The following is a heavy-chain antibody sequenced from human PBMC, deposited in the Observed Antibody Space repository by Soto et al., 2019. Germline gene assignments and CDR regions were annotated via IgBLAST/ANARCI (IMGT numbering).Heavy chain of an antibody. CDR1: GGTFSSYA. V-gene: IGHV1-69*06. J-gene: IGHJ6*02. CDR2: IIPIFGTA. D-gene: IGHD3-10*01. Sequence: PGASVKVSCKASGGTFSSYAISWVRQAPGQGLEWMGGIIPIFGTANYAQKFQGRVTITADKSTSTAYMELSSLRSEDTAVYYCAREKEYGSGRPDYYYYGMDVWGQGTTVTVSS. CDR3: AREKEYGSGRPDYYYYGMDV.